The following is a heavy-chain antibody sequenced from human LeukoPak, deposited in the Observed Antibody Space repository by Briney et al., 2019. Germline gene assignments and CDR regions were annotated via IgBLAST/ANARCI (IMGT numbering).Heavy chain of an antibody. CDR3: ARDWTSSGWSYYYYYGMDV. D-gene: IGHD6-19*01. CDR2: INPSGGST. J-gene: IGHJ6*02. CDR1: GYTFTSYY. Sequence: ASVKVSCKASGYTFTSYYMHWVRQAPGQGLEWMGIINPSGGSTSYAQKFQGRVTMTRDTSTSTVYMELSSLRSEDTAVYYCARDWTSSGWSYYYYYGMDVWGQGTTVTVSS. V-gene: IGHV1-46*01.